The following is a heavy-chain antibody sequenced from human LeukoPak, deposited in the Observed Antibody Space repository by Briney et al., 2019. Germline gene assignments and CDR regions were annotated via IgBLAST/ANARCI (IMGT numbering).Heavy chain of an antibody. CDR3: ARDSGNPRGYYYDSSGYFDY. J-gene: IGHJ4*02. D-gene: IGHD3-22*01. CDR2: ISFDGSNK. CDR1: GFTFSTYA. Sequence: GGSLRLSCAASGFTFSTYAMHWVRQAPGKGLEWVAVISFDGSNKYYADSVKGRFTISRDNSKNTLFLQMNTLTAEDTAINYCARDSGNPRGYYYDSSGYFDYWGQGTLVTVSS. V-gene: IGHV3-30-3*01.